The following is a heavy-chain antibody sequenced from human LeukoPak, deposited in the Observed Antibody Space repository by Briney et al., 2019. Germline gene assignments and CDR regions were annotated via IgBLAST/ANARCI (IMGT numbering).Heavy chain of an antibody. J-gene: IGHJ5*02. CDR1: GYTFTGYY. V-gene: IGHV1-2*02. CDR2: INPKGGGT. CDR3: ARAYCSSTSCYARYYDFWTSLTNWFDP. Sequence: ASVKVSCKASGYTFTGYYMDWVRQAPGQVRGWVGWINPKGGGTMYTQKFQGRVTMTRDPSISTAYLELSRLRSDDTAVYYCARAYCSSTSCYARYYDFWTSLTNWFDPWGQGTLVTVSS. D-gene: IGHD2-2*01.